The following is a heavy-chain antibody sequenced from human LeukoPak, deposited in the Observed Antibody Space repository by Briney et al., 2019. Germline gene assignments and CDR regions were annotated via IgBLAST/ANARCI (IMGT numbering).Heavy chain of an antibody. CDR2: ISGDGITT. J-gene: IGHJ4*02. CDR3: AQERSYGGSDD. D-gene: IGHD4-23*01. CDR1: GFTLNRYA. V-gene: IGHV3-43*02. Sequence: GGSLRLSWAASGFTLNRYAMHCVRQAPGKGLEWVGLISGDGITTYYLDSVKGRFTISRDNSKNSLYLHMNSLRSEDTALYYSAQERSYGGSDDWGQGTLVTVSS.